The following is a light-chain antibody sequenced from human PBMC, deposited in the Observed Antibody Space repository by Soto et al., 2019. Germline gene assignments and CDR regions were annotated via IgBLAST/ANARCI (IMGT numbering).Light chain of an antibody. CDR3: QQYGSSPPIT. Sequence: EVVLTQSPATLSLSPWERATLSCRASQSVSSTYLAWYQQQPGQAPRLLMSGTSNRATGTPDRFSGSGSGTDFTLTISRLEPEDFAVYYCQQYGSSPPITFGQGTRLEIK. CDR1: QSVSSTY. J-gene: IGKJ5*01. CDR2: GTS. V-gene: IGKV3-20*01.